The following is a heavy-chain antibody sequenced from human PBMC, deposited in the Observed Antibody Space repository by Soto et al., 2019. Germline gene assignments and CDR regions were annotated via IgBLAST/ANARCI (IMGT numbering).Heavy chain of an antibody. CDR2: ISGSGNIT. J-gene: IGHJ4*02. D-gene: IGHD2-8*01. CDR3: ARGGVY. Sequence: HPGGSLRLSCAASGFTFSSHEMNWVRQAPGKGLEWISYISGSGNITYYADSVKGRFTISRDNAQKSLYLQMNSPRVEDTAVYYCARGGVYWGQGTLVTDSS. V-gene: IGHV3-48*03. CDR1: GFTFSSHE.